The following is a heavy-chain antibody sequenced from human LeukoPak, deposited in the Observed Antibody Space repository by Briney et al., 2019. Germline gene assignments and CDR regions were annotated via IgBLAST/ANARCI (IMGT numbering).Heavy chain of an antibody. CDR2: LSVSGETT. CDR1: VVTLSNYA. Sequence: GGALRLSCTASVVTLSNYAMNWGRQAPGKGLEWVSALSVSGETTYYADSVKGRFTVSRDNSKNTLFLQMNSLRADDTAVYYCAQGSYYSDFWGQGTLVSVSS. J-gene: IGHJ4*02. CDR3: AQGSYYSDF. V-gene: IGHV3-23*01. D-gene: IGHD6-6*01.